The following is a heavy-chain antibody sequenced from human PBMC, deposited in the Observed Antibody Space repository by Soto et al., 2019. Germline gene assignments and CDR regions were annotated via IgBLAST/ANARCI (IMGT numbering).Heavy chain of an antibody. Sequence: GGSLRLSCAASGFTFSSYAMSWVRQAPGKGLEWVSAISGSGGSTYYADSVKGRFTISRDNSKNTLYLQMNSLRAEDTAVYYCAKDFLATIHSAVAACDIWGQGTMVTVSS. CDR2: ISGSGGST. D-gene: IGHD6-19*01. J-gene: IGHJ3*02. V-gene: IGHV3-23*01. CDR1: GFTFSSYA. CDR3: AKDFLATIHSAVAACDI.